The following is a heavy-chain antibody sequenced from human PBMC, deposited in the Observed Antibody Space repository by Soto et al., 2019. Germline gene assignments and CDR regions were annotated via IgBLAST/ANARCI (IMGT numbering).Heavy chain of an antibody. V-gene: IGHV4-59*01. CDR1: GGSISSYY. J-gene: IGHJ6*03. Sequence: QVQLQESGPGLVKPSETLSLTCTVSGGSISSYYWSWIRQPPGKGLEWIGYIYYSGSTNYNPSLKRRVTISVGTSQDQFSLKLSSVTAADTAVYYCARGQRSDYYYYYYMDVWGKGTTVTVSS. D-gene: IGHD1-1*01. CDR3: ARGQRSDYYYYYYMDV. CDR2: IYYSGST.